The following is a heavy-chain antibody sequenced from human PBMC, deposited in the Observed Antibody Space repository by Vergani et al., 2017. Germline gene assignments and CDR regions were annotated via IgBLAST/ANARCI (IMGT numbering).Heavy chain of an antibody. J-gene: IGHJ5*01. CDR1: GFTFSSHG. V-gene: IGHV3-33*01. CDR2: IWYDGSNK. CDR3: AGWGNEKWLDS. Sequence: QVQLVESEGGVVQPGRSLTLSCVASGFTFSSHGMHWVRQAPGKGLEWVAVIWYDGSNKYYGDSVKGRFTISRDNSKNTLYLQMNSLRVEDTAEYYWAGWGNEKWLDSWGQGTLVTVSS. D-gene: IGHD1-1*01.